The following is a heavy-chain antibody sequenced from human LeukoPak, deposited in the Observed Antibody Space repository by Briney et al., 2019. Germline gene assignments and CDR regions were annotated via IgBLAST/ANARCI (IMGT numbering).Heavy chain of an antibody. D-gene: IGHD2-2*01. Sequence: SETLSLTCTVSGGSISSYYWSWIRQPPGKGLEWIGYIYYSGSTNYNPSLKSRVTISVDTSKNQFSLKLSSVTAADTAVYYCARVGVVVVPAGDDYWGQGTLVTVSS. CDR1: GGSISSYY. CDR3: ARVGVVVVPAGDDY. CDR2: IYYSGST. J-gene: IGHJ4*02. V-gene: IGHV4-59*01.